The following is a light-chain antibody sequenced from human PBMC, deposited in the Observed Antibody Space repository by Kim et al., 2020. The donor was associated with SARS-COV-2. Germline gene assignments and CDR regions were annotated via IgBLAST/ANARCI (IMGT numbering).Light chain of an antibody. Sequence: DIVMTQSPVSLPLTPGEPASISCRSSQSLLHSDGYYYLDWYLQKPGQSPQVLIYLGSNRASGVPDRFSGGGSGTNFTLKISRVEADDVGVYYCMQALQTVTFGQGTKVDIK. CDR2: LGS. CDR1: QSLLHSDGYYY. CDR3: MQALQTVT. J-gene: IGKJ1*01. V-gene: IGKV2-28*01.